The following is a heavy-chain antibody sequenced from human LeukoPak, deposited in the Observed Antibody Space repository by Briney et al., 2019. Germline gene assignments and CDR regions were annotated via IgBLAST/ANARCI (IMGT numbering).Heavy chain of an antibody. V-gene: IGHV3-64*01. CDR3: ARGEAARPGFHYYYMDV. Sequence: PGGSLRLSCAASGFTFSSYAMHWVRQAPGKGLEYVSAISSNGGGTYYANSVKGRFTISRDNSKNTLYLQMGSLRAEDMAVYYCARGEAARPGFHYYYMDVWGKGTTVTVSS. J-gene: IGHJ6*03. CDR1: GFTFSSYA. CDR2: ISSNGGGT. D-gene: IGHD6-6*01.